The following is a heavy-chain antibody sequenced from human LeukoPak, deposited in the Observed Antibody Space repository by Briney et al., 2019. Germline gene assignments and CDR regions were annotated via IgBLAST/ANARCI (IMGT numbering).Heavy chain of an antibody. Sequence: SETLSLTCTVSGGSISSGGYYWSWIRQHPGKGLEWIGYIYYSGSTYYNPSLKSRVTILVDTSKNQFSLKLSSVTAADTAVYYCARDRSGSYYRGNSDDAFDIWGQGTMVTVSS. CDR1: GGSISSGGYY. V-gene: IGHV4-31*03. J-gene: IGHJ3*02. CDR3: ARDRSGSYYRGNSDDAFDI. CDR2: IYYSGST. D-gene: IGHD1-26*01.